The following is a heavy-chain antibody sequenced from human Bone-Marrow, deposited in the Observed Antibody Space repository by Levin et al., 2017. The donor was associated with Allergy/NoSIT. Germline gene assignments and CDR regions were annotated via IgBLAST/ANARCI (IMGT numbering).Heavy chain of an antibody. CDR2: IYYSGST. D-gene: IGHD6-13*01. J-gene: IGHJ4*02. Sequence: SQTLSLTCTVSGGSISSYYWSWIRQPPGKGLEWIGYIYYSGSTNYNPSLKSRVTISVDTSKNQFSLKLSSVTAADTAVYYCARESGTGFDYWGQGTLVTVSS. CDR1: GGSISSYY. V-gene: IGHV4-59*01. CDR3: ARESGTGFDY.